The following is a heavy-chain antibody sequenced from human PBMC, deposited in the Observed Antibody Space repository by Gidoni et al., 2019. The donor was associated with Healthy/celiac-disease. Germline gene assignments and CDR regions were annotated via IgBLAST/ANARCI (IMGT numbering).Heavy chain of an antibody. CDR1: GFTCGSFG. J-gene: IGHJ4*02. CDR2: ISYDGSNK. V-gene: IGHV3-30*18. D-gene: IGHD3-10*01. CDR3: AKDPGLYYYGATDY. Sequence: QVQLVESGGGVVQPVRSLRRSCGASGFTCGSFGMHWVRQAPGTGLEWGSVISYDGSNKYYADSVKGRFTISRDNSKNTLYLQMNSLRAEDTAVYYCAKDPGLYYYGATDYWGQGTLVTVSS.